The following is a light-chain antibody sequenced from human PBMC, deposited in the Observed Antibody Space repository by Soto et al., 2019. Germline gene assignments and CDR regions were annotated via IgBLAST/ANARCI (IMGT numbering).Light chain of an antibody. CDR2: DAS. J-gene: IGKJ5*01. CDR1: QSVSSY. Sequence: EIVLTQSPATLSLSPGERATLSCRASQSVSSYLAWYQQKPGQAPRLLIYDASIRATGIPARFSGSGSGTDFTLTISSLETEDFAVYYCQQRSNWPRITVGQGTRLEIK. CDR3: QQRSNWPRIT. V-gene: IGKV3-11*01.